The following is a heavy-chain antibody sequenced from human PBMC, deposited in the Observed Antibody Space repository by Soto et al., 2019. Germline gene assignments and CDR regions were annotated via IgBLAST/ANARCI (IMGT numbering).Heavy chain of an antibody. J-gene: IGHJ4*02. D-gene: IGHD2-21*01. CDR3: AKDTRPYGLWNFDY. CDR1: GFTFSTYT. CDR2: IIGNGDT. Sequence: EVQLLESGGGLVQPGGSLRLSCAASGFTFSTYTMNWVRQAPGKGLEWVSAIIGNGDTFYADSVKGRFTISRDNSKNTLFLQMDSLRADDTAVYYCAKDTRPYGLWNFDYWGQGTLVIVSS. V-gene: IGHV3-23*01.